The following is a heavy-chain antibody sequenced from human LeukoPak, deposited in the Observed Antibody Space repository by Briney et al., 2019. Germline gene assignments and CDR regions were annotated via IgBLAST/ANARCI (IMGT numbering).Heavy chain of an antibody. CDR1: GFTFXSYA. CDR2: ISXSGGXT. V-gene: IGHV3-23*01. CDR3: ARHIVVVPAAMDY. Sequence: TGGSLRLSCAASGFTFXSYAMSWVRQAPGXXXXXXXAISXSGGXTXXXXXXXXXXTIXXDNSKNTLYXQMNSLRAEDTAVYYCARHIVVVPAAMDYWGQGTLVTVSS. D-gene: IGHD2-2*01. J-gene: IGHJ4*02.